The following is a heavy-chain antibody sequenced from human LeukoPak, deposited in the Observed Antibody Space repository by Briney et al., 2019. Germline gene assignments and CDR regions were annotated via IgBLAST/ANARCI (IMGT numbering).Heavy chain of an antibody. CDR2: INHSGST. CDR3: ARGVLTGYYKRYYFDY. J-gene: IGHJ4*02. CDR1: DVSLNGYY. V-gene: IGHV4-34*01. D-gene: IGHD3-9*01. Sequence: PSETLSLTCTVKDVSLNGYYWNWIRQPPGKGLEWIGEINHSGSTNYNPSLKSRVTISVDTSKNQFSLKLSSVTAADTAVYYCARGVLTGYYKRYYFDYWGQGTLVTVSS.